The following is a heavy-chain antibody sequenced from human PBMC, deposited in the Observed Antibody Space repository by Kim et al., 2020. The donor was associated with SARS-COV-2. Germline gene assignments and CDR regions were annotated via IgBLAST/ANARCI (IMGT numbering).Heavy chain of an antibody. V-gene: IGHV1-3*01. CDR3: AREGSGSYNWLDP. J-gene: IGHJ5*02. Sequence: ASVKVSCKASGYTFDTFSLYWLRQAPGQRFEWMGWINGGNGNTRYSQNFQGRVTFTRDVSATTAFMELTSLTFKDTAVYYCAREGSGSYNWLDPWGQGTL. CDR2: INGGNGNT. CDR1: GYTFDTFS. D-gene: IGHD3-10*01.